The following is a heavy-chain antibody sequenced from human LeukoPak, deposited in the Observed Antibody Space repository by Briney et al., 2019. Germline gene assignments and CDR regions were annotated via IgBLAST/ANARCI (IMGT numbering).Heavy chain of an antibody. Sequence: GGSLRLSCAASGFTFSSYEMNWVRQAPGKGLEWVSYITSSGSTKYYADSVKGRFTISRDNAKNSLFLQMNSLRAEDTAVYYCARTPFDYSDYCSQGTLVTVSS. J-gene: IGHJ4*02. CDR2: ITSSGSTK. D-gene: IGHD2/OR15-2a*01. V-gene: IGHV3-48*03. CDR1: GFTFSSYE. CDR3: ARTPFDYSDY.